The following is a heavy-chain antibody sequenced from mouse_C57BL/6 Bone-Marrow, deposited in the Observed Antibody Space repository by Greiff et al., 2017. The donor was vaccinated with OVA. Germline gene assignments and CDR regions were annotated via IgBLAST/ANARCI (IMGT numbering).Heavy chain of an antibody. D-gene: IGHD2-1*01. CDR1: GYTFTDYY. Sequence: EVQLQQSGPELVKPGASVKISCKASGYTFTDYYMNWVKQSHGKSLEWIGDINPNNGGTSYNQKFKGKATWTVDKSSSTAYMDLRSLTSEDSAVDYCASRNYNTGFAYWGQGTLVTVSA. CDR2: INPNNGGT. CDR3: ASRNYNTGFAY. V-gene: IGHV1-26*01. J-gene: IGHJ3*01.